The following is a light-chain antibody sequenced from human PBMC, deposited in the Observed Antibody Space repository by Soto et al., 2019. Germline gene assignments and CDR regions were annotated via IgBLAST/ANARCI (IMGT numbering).Light chain of an antibody. Sequence: QSVLTQPASVSGSPGQSVTISCSGTSCDVGNGNYVYWYQQHPGKAPKLMIYEITNRPSGVSNRFSGSKSANTASLTISGLQAEDEADYYCRSYAGSGSRVVFGGGTKLTVL. CDR1: SCDVGNGNY. V-gene: IGLV2-14*01. J-gene: IGLJ2*01. CDR2: EIT. CDR3: RSYAGSGSRVV.